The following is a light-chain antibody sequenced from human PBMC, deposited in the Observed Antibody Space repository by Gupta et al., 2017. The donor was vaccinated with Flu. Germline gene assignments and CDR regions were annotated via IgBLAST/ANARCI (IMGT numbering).Light chain of an antibody. Sequence: DIQMTQSPSSLSASVGDRVTITCRASQSISSYLNWYQLKPGKAPKLLISATSSLQSGVPSRFSGSGSGTDVTLTISSLQPEDFATYYCQQSYRTPWTFGQGTKVEIK. CDR3: QQSYRTPWT. CDR2: ATS. J-gene: IGKJ1*01. CDR1: QSISSY. V-gene: IGKV1-39*01.